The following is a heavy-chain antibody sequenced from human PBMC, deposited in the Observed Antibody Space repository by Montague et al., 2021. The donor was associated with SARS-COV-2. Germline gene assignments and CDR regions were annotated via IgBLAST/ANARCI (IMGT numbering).Heavy chain of an antibody. Sequence: SETLSLTCTVSGGSISSSSYYWGWIRQPPGKGLEWIGCIYYSGSTYYXPSLKSRVTISVDTSKNQFSLKLSSVTAADTAVYYCARQRRGGLVSTPRFFDYWGQGTLVTVSS. CDR1: GGSISSSSYY. V-gene: IGHV4-39*01. CDR2: IYYSGST. CDR3: ARQRRGGLVSTPRFFDY. D-gene: IGHD6-19*01. J-gene: IGHJ4*02.